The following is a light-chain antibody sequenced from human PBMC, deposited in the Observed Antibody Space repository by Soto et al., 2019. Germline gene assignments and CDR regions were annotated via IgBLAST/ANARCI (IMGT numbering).Light chain of an antibody. CDR3: QQSYTTASIT. V-gene: IGKV1-39*01. Sequence: DLQMTQSPTSLSASVGDRVTITCRASQSISRNLNWYQHKPGKAPKLLIYAASSLQSGVPSRFSGGESRTEFTLSISSLQPEDFGTYYCQQSYTTASITFGQGTRLEIK. J-gene: IGKJ5*01. CDR1: QSISRN. CDR2: AAS.